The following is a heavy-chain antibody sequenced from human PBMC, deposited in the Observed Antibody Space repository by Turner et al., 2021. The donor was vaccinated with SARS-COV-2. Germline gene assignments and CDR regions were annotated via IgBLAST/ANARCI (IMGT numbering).Heavy chain of an antibody. D-gene: IGHD2-8*01. J-gene: IGHJ5*02. V-gene: IGHV1-2*02. CDR3: ARIPHLMVGIRFDP. Sequence: QVQLVQSGAEVKKHGASVKVSCKASGYTFTGYYMHWVRQAPGQGLEWMGWINPNSGGTNYAQTFQGRVTMTRDTSISTAYMELSRLRSDDTAVYYCARIPHLMVGIRFDPWGQGTLVIVSS. CDR1: GYTFTGYY. CDR2: INPNSGGT.